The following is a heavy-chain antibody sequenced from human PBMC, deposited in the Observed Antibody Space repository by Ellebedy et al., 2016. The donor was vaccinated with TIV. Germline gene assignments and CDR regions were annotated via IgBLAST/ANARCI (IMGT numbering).Heavy chain of an antibody. Sequence: GESLKISXAASGFTFSDYSMNWVRQAPGKGLEWVSSISSNSDYKYYTDSVKGRFSISRDNAKNSLYLQMNSLRAEDTAVYYCGAARPFDYWGLGTLVTVSS. CDR3: GAARPFDY. CDR1: GFTFSDYS. J-gene: IGHJ4*02. D-gene: IGHD6-6*01. V-gene: IGHV3-21*01. CDR2: ISSNSDYK.